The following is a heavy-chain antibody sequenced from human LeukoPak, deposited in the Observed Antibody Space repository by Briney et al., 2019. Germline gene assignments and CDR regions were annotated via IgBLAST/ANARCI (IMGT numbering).Heavy chain of an antibody. V-gene: IGHV1-69*01. J-gene: IGHJ6*02. D-gene: IGHD3-3*01. CDR3: ARAGVVDPEWLLVYYYGMDV. Sequence: PVNVSCKASGGTFSSYAISWVRQAPGQGLEWMGGIIPIFGTANYAQKFQGRVTITADESTSTAYMELSSLRSEDTAVYYCARAGVVDPEWLLVYYYGMDVWGQGTTVTVSS. CDR2: IIPIFGTA. CDR1: GGTFSSYA.